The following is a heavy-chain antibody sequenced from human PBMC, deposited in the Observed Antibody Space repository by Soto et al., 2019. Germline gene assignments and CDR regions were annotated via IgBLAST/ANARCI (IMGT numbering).Heavy chain of an antibody. CDR1: GDSFSSNSAA. D-gene: IGHD6-13*01. J-gene: IGHJ6*03. V-gene: IGHV6-1*01. CDR2: TYYRSKWYN. Sequence: PSQTLSLTCAISGDSFSSNSAAWNWIRQSPSRGLEWLGRTYYRSKWYNDYAVSVKSRITINPDTSKNQFSLQLNSVTPEDTAVYYCARTYGYSSSWYQTTYYYYYYMDVWAKGTTVTVSS. CDR3: ARTYGYSSSWYQTTYYYYYYMDV.